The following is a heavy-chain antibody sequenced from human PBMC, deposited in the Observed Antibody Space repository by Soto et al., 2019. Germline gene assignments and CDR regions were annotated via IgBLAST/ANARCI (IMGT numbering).Heavy chain of an antibody. J-gene: IGHJ4*02. V-gene: IGHV3-48*01. Sequence: PGGSLRLSCAASGFTFRSYSMNWVRQAPGKGLEWVSFVDSGSITTYYADSVKGRFTISRDNSKNTLYLQMNSLRAEDTAVYYCAKPTDSSSWYDLDYWGQGTLVTVSS. CDR3: AKPTDSSSWYDLDY. CDR2: VDSGSITT. D-gene: IGHD6-13*01. CDR1: GFTFRSYS.